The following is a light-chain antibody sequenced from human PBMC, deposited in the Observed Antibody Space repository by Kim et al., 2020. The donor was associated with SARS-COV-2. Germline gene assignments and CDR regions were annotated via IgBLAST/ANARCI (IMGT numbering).Light chain of an antibody. CDR3: QTHGSTGWV. Sequence: NFMLTQPPSVSGSPGVTLNISCTRTGGSIAAGYVHWYQQRPGRSPTTVIYEDDQRPSGVPDRFSASVDSSSNAASLIISGLETEDEADYYCQTHGSTGWVFGGGTQLTVL. CDR2: EDD. J-gene: IGLJ3*02. V-gene: IGLV6-57*01. CDR1: GGSIAAGY.